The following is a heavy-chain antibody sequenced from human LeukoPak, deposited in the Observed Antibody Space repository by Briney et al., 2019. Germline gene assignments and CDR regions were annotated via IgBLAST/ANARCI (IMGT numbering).Heavy chain of an antibody. CDR2: INWNGGST. D-gene: IGHD3-10*01. V-gene: IGHV3-20*04. Sequence: SGGSLRLSCAASGFTFSDYYMSWIRQAPGKGLEWVSGINWNGGSTGYADSVKGRFTISRDNAKNSLYLQMNSLKAEDTALYYCARDPYYYGSGSVWFDPWGQGTLVTVSS. CDR3: ARDPYYYGSGSVWFDP. CDR1: GFTFSDYY. J-gene: IGHJ5*02.